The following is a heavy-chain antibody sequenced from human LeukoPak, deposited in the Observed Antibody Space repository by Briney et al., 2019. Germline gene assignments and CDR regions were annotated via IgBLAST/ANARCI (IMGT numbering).Heavy chain of an antibody. V-gene: IGHV4-59*01. Sequence: PSETLSLTCTVSGGSISSYYWSWIRQPPGKGLEWIGYIYYSGSTNYNPSLKSRVTISVDTSKNQFSLKLSSVTAADTAVYYCARGGYSGYDPLDYWGQGTLVTVSS. CDR1: GGSISSYY. CDR3: ARGGYSGYDPLDY. J-gene: IGHJ4*02. CDR2: IYYSGST. D-gene: IGHD5-12*01.